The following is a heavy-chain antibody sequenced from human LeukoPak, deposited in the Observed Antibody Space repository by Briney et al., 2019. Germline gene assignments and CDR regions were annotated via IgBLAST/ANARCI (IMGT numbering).Heavy chain of an antibody. Sequence: GGSLRLSCAASGFTFSTYNMNWVRQAPGKGLEWVPSISSGSGYIYYADSVKGRFIISRDNAKNSLYLQMNSLRAEDTAVYYCAREGGGIDYWGQGTLVTVSP. CDR3: AREGGGIDY. CDR1: GFTFSTYN. V-gene: IGHV3-21*01. CDR2: ISSGSGYI. J-gene: IGHJ4*02. D-gene: IGHD1-1*01.